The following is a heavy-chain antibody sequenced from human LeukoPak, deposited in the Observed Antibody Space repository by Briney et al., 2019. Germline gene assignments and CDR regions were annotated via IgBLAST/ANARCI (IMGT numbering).Heavy chain of an antibody. V-gene: IGHV1-3*04. D-gene: IGHD4-11*01. Sequence: GASVKVSYKASGYTFTTYAVHWVRQAPGQRLEWMGWINTGNGNTKYSQKFQGRVTMTRDTSSSTVYMELSSLRSEDTAVYYCARDSPATTVTGVYYYYGMDVWGQGTTVTVSS. CDR1: GYTFTTYA. CDR3: ARDSPATTVTGVYYYYGMDV. J-gene: IGHJ6*02. CDR2: INTGNGNT.